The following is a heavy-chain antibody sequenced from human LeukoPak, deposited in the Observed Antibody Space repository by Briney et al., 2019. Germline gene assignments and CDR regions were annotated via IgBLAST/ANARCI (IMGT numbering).Heavy chain of an antibody. Sequence: GGSLRLSCAASGFTFSSYAMSWVRQAPGKGLEWVSAISGGGASTYYADSVKGRFTISRDNSKNTLYLQMNSLRAEDTAVYYCAKDSTYYYDSSAYPSYFDYWGQGTLVTVSS. CDR1: GFTFSSYA. CDR3: AKDSTYYYDSSAYPSYFDY. V-gene: IGHV3-23*01. D-gene: IGHD3-22*01. CDR2: ISGGGAST. J-gene: IGHJ4*02.